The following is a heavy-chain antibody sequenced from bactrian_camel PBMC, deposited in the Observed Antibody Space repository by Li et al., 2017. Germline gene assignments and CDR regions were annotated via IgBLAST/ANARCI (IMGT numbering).Heavy chain of an antibody. CDR1: GSIVSRSC. J-gene: IGHJ6*01. CDR3: ATDSYPAVCRWYVLVDFPY. Sequence: HVQLVESGGGSVQPGGSLRLSCAGSGSIVSRSCLGWFRQIPGKEREGLAAIDSRGRTSYADSVKGRFTVSKDMAKGTLYLQMNSLKPEDSATYYCATDSYPAVCRWYVLVDFPYWGQGTQVTVS. CDR2: IDSRGRT. D-gene: IGHD6*01. V-gene: IGHV3S53*01.